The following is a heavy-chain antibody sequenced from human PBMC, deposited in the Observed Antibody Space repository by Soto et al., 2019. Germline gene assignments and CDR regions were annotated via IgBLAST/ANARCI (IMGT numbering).Heavy chain of an antibody. CDR3: ARDDVLCDGGRCYGVPLDG. J-gene: IGHJ6*03. CDR1: GFTVSSKY. Sequence: VHLVESGGGLVQPGGSLRLSCAASGFTVSSKYMSWVRQAPGKGLEWVSLIQSGGPTYYADSVKGRFTISRYTSENTLHLQMDSRRAEDTAVYYCARDDVLCDGGRCYGVPLDGWCKGTTVTVS. D-gene: IGHD2-15*01. CDR2: IQSGGPT. V-gene: IGHV3-66*01.